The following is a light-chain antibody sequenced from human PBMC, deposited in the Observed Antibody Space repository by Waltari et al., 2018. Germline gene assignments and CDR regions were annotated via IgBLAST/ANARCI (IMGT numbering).Light chain of an antibody. Sequence: QSVLTQPPSASGTPGQRVTISCSGSSSHIASNTVNCYQQLPGTAPKLLIYRNNQRPSGVPDRFSGSKSGTSASLAISGLQSEDEADYYCAAWDDSLNGSYVFGTGTKVTVL. CDR1: SSHIASNT. J-gene: IGLJ1*01. V-gene: IGLV1-44*01. CDR3: AAWDDSLNGSYV. CDR2: RNN.